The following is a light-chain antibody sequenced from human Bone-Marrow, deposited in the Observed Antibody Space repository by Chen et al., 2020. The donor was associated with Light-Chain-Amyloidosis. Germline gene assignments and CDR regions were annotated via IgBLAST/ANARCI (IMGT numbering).Light chain of an antibody. CDR2: DDH. CDR1: NSYRKS. V-gene: IGLV3-21*03. Sequence: SYELTQPPSVLVAPGKTATVTCGGNNSYRKSVHWFQRKPGQAPVLGVFDDHDRPSGIPARFSGHNSGNAATLTITRVEAGDEADYYGQVWDSGSDHVVFGGGTRLTVL. J-gene: IGLJ2*01. CDR3: QVWDSGSDHVV.